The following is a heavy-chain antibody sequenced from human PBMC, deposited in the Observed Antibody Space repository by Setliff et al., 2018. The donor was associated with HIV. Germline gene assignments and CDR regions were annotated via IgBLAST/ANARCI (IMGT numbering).Heavy chain of an antibody. CDR3: AREIGDYYDSSGYYPPTDYYYGMDV. J-gene: IGHJ6*02. V-gene: IGHV1-2*06. CDR2: INPNNGAT. D-gene: IGHD3-22*01. CDR1: GYKFTDYF. Sequence: ASVKVSCKTSGYKFTDYFMHWVRRAPGQGLEWVGRINPNNGATNYAQRFQGRVTITSDSSITTAYMELSSLRSDDTAVYYCAREIGDYYDSSGYYPPTDYYYGMDVWGQGTTVTVSS.